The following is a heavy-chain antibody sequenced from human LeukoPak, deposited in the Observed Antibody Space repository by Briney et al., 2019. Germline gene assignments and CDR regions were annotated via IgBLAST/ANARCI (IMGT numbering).Heavy chain of an antibody. D-gene: IGHD1-26*01. V-gene: IGHV3-30*04. J-gene: IGHJ4*02. Sequence: GRSLRLSCAASGVIFTNYAMHWVRQAPGQGLEWVAVLSPEGIYKYYSLSVKGRFTISRDKSTNTLFLQMNSLRVEDTAVYYCARTDIVGARPFDYWGEGILVTVSS. CDR3: ARTDIVGARPFDY. CDR2: LSPEGIYK. CDR1: GVIFTNYA.